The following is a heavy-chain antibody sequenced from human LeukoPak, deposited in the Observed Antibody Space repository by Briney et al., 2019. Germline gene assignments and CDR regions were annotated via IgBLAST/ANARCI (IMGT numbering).Heavy chain of an antibody. CDR3: AREKHAHYYDSSGYYHYCYYGMDV. CDR1: GYTFTSYY. V-gene: IGHV1-46*01. D-gene: IGHD3-22*01. J-gene: IGHJ6*02. CDR2: INPSGGST. Sequence: ASVKVSCKASGYTFTSYYMHWVRQAPGQGLEWMGIINPSGGSTSYAQKFQGRVTMTRDTSTSTVYMELSSLRSEDTAVYFCAREKHAHYYDSSGYYHYCYYGMDVWGQGTTVTVSS.